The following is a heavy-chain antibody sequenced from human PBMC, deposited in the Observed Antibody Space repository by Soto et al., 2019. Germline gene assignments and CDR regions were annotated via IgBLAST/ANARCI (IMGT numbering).Heavy chain of an antibody. CDR2: ISSSGNSI. Sequence: QVQLVESGGGLVKPGGSLRLSCAASGFTFSDYYMSWIRQAPGEGLEWISYISSSGNSIYIADSLKGRFNISRDNAKNSLYLQMNSLRAEDTAVYYCASELTIFGRRAGGFWGQGTLVIVSS. J-gene: IGHJ4*02. D-gene: IGHD3-3*01. CDR1: GFTFSDYY. V-gene: IGHV3-11*01. CDR3: ASELTIFGRRAGGF.